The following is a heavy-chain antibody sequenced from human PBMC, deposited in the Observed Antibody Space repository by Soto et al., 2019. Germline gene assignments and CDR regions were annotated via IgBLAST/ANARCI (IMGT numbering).Heavy chain of an antibody. J-gene: IGHJ3*02. CDR3: EKDGLFRTDGFDI. CDR1: GFTFSSHG. D-gene: IGHD1-1*01. CDR2: LSRGGGST. Sequence: EAQLLESGGELVQPGGSLRLSCAASGFTFSSHGMSWVRQAPGKGLEWIAGLSRGGGSTYYADSVKGRFTISRDNSKNTLDLIMNSLRVEDTALYYCEKDGLFRTDGFDIWGQGTMVTVSS. V-gene: IGHV3-23*01.